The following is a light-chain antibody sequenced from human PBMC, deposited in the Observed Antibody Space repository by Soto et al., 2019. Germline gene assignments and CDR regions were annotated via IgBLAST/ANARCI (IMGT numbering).Light chain of an antibody. CDR2: AAS. Sequence: IQLTQSPSSLSASVGDRVTITCRASHGISSYLAWYQQKPGKAPKLLIYAASTLQSGVPSRFSGSGSGTDFTLTISSLQPEDCATYYCQQLNSYPRGVTFGPGTKVDIK. CDR3: QQLNSYPRGVT. J-gene: IGKJ3*01. CDR1: HGISSY. V-gene: IGKV1-9*01.